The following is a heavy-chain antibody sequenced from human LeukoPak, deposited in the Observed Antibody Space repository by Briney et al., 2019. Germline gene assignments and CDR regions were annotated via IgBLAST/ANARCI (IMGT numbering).Heavy chain of an antibody. CDR2: IIPNSGGT. D-gene: IGHD3-22*01. CDR1: GYTFTGYY. Sequence: GESLKISCKASGYTFTGYYMHWVRQAPGQGLEWMGRIIPNSGGTNSGQKFQGRLTMTRDTSISTAYMELSRLSSDDTAVYYCARGDYGTSGYKFDYWGQGTLVTVSS. J-gene: IGHJ4*02. V-gene: IGHV1-2*06. CDR3: ARGDYGTSGYKFDY.